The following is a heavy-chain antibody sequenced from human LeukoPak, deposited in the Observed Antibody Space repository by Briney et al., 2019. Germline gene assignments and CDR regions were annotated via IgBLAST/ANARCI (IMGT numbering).Heavy chain of an antibody. D-gene: IGHD3-22*01. CDR2: INPNTGDT. V-gene: IGHV1-2*02. Sequence: ASVKVSCKASGYTFTGYYIHWVRQAPGQGLEWMGWINPNTGDTNYAQKFRGRVTMTRDTSISTAYMELTRLRSDDTAVYYCARGYYDSSAYYSADYWGQGTLVTVSS. CDR3: ARGYYDSSAYYSADY. CDR1: GYTFTGYY. J-gene: IGHJ4*02.